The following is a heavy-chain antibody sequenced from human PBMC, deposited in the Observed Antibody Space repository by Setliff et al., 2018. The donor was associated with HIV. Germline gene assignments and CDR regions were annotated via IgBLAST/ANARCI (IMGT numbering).Heavy chain of an antibody. Sequence: SVKVSCKASGGRFRSFGFSWIRQAPGQGLEWMGGIIPIFGKVEYAQRFQDRVKITADESTSTAYMELRSLRSDDTAVYYCARVGAYYQYYMDVWGKGTTVTVSS. J-gene: IGHJ6*03. CDR1: GGRFRSFG. CDR2: IIPIFGKV. CDR3: ARVGAYYQYYMDV. D-gene: IGHD4-17*01. V-gene: IGHV1-69*13.